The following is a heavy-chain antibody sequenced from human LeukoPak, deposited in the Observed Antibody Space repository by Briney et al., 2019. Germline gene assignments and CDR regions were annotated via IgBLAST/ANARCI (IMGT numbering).Heavy chain of an antibody. D-gene: IGHD3-22*01. Sequence: SETLSLTCTVSGGSISSISYYWGWIRQPPGKGLEWIGYIYYSGSTNYNPSLKSRVTISVDTSKNQFSLKLSSVTAADTAVYYCARGAYDSSGYYLNFDYWGQGTLVTVSS. V-gene: IGHV4-61*05. CDR3: ARGAYDSSGYYLNFDY. CDR1: GGSISSISYY. J-gene: IGHJ4*02. CDR2: IYYSGST.